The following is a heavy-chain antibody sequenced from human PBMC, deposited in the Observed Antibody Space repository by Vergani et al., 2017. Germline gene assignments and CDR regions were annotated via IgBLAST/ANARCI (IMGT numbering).Heavy chain of an antibody. CDR1: GFTFDTYT. V-gene: IGHV3-23*01. D-gene: IGHD2-15*01. CDR3: ATYLRYSTDGLPDS. CDR2: ISSGGGDI. J-gene: IGHJ4*02. Sequence: EVQLLESGGGLVQPGGSRRLSCAGAGFTFDTYTMAYVGQAPGKGLEWVATISSGGGDIFYAGSVKGPFTISRDNSKDILYLQMDSLRSEDTALYYCATYLRYSTDGLPDSWGPGTLVMVSS.